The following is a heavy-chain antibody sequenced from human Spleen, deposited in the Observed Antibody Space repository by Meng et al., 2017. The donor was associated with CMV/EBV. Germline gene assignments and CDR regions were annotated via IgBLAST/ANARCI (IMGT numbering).Heavy chain of an antibody. CDR3: ARAFWSGYYTWNDY. CDR1: GYTFTGYY. Sequence: ASVKVSCKASGYTFTGYYMHWVRQAPGQGLEWMGIINPSDGSTTYAQKLQGRVTMTSDTSTSTVYMELSSLRSDDTAVYYCARAFWSGYYTWNDYWGQGTLVTVS. V-gene: IGHV1-46*01. D-gene: IGHD3-3*01. J-gene: IGHJ4*02. CDR2: INPSDGST.